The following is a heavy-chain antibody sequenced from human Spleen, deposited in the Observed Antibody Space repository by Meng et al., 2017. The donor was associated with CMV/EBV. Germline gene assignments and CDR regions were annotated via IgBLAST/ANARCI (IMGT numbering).Heavy chain of an antibody. CDR3: ARDSTLDSTSN. Sequence: LKISCAASGFTFSDYYMSWIRQAPGKGLEWVSLISWDGGSTYYADSVKGRFTISRDNSKNSLYLQMSSLRAEDTAVYYCARDSTLDSTSNWGQGTLVTVSS. CDR2: ISWDGGST. V-gene: IGHV3-11*04. D-gene: IGHD2-2*03. J-gene: IGHJ4*02. CDR1: GFTFSDYY.